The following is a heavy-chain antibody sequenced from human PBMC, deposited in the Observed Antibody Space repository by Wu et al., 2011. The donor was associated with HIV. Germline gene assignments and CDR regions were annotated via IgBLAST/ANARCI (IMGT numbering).Heavy chain of an antibody. V-gene: IGHV1-69*06. J-gene: IGHJ2*01. CDR2: IIPIFGTA. CDR1: GATFSSYA. CDR3: ARAPNPGRYFDL. Sequence: SSVKVSCKASGATFSSYAISWVRQAPGQGLEWMGRIIPIFGTANYAQKFQGRVTITADKSTSTAYMELSSLRSEDTAVYFCARAPNPGRYFDLWGRGTLVTVSS. D-gene: IGHD2-8*01.